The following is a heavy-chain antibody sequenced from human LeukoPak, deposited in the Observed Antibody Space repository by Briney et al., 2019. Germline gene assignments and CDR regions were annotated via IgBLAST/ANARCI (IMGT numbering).Heavy chain of an antibody. CDR2: TYYRSKWYN. J-gene: IGHJ4*02. CDR1: GDSVSSYRAA. CDR3: ARGYSYEY. Sequence: SQTLSLTCTISGDSVSSYRAAWNWIRQSPSRGLEWLGRTYYRSKWYNEYAVSVKSRITINPDTSKNQFSLQLNSVTPDDTAVYYCARGYSYEYWGQGTLVTVSS. V-gene: IGHV6-1*01. D-gene: IGHD1-14*01.